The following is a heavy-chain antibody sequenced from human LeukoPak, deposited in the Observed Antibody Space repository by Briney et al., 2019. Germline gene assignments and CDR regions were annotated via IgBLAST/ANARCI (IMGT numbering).Heavy chain of an antibody. CDR3: AKDLTYYYDSTGYYFDY. CDR1: GFTFSSYA. D-gene: IGHD3-22*01. J-gene: IGHJ4*02. Sequence: GSLRLPCAASGFTFSSYAMSWVRQAPGKGLELVSGISGSGGTTYYADSVKGRFTISRDNSKNTLYLQLNSLRAEDTAIYYCAKDLTYYYDSTGYYFDYWGQGTLVTVSS. V-gene: IGHV3-23*01. CDR2: ISGSGGTT.